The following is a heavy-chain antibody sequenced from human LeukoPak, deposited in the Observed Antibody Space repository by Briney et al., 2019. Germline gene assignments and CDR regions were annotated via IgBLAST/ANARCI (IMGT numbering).Heavy chain of an antibody. V-gene: IGHV3-48*03. Sequence: GGSLRLSCEASGFTFSSYEMNWVRQAPGKGLEWVSYISSSGKTIYYADSTKGRFTVSRDNAKNSLYLQMNSLRAEDTAVYYCARGGFDAFAIWGQGTMVTVSS. J-gene: IGHJ3*02. D-gene: IGHD3-16*01. CDR1: GFTFSSYE. CDR2: ISSSGKTI. CDR3: ARGGFDAFAI.